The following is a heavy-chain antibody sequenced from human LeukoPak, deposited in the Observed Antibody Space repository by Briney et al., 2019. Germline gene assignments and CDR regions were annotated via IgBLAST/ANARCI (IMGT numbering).Heavy chain of an antibody. D-gene: IGHD6-19*01. CDR3: ARYPHIAVAGISSDRAFDI. V-gene: IGHV4-30-4*01. Sequence: PSETLSLTCTVSGGSISSGDYYWSWIRQPPGKGLEWIGYIYYSGSTYYNPSLKSRVTISVDTSKNQFSLKLSSVTAADTAVYYCARYPHIAVAGISSDRAFDIWGQGTMVTVSS. CDR1: GGSISSGDYY. J-gene: IGHJ3*02. CDR2: IYYSGST.